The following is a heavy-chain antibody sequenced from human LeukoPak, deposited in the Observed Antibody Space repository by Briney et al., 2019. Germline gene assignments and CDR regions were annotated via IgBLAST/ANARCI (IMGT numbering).Heavy chain of an antibody. CDR2: IYSSGST. V-gene: IGHV4-61*02. CDR3: ARGYGGIYDY. J-gene: IGHJ4*02. CDR1: GGSISSGSYY. Sequence: SETLSLTCTVSGGSISSGSYYWSWIRQPAGKGLEWIVRIYSSGSTNYNPSLKSRATISVDTSKNQFSLKLSSVAAAATAVYCCARGYGGIYDYWGQGTLVTVSS. D-gene: IGHD4/OR15-4a*01.